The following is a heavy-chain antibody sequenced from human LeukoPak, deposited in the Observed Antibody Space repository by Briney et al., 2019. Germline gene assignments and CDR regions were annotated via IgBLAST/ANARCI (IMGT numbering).Heavy chain of an antibody. Sequence: SETLSLTCAVYGGSFSSYYWSWIRQPPGKGLEWIGYIYYSGSTNYNPSLKSRVTISVDTSKNQFSLKLSSVTAADTAVYYCARDHGDYPKYFDYWGQGTLVTVSS. J-gene: IGHJ4*02. CDR1: GGSFSSYY. V-gene: IGHV4-59*01. CDR3: ARDHGDYPKYFDY. CDR2: IYYSGST. D-gene: IGHD4-17*01.